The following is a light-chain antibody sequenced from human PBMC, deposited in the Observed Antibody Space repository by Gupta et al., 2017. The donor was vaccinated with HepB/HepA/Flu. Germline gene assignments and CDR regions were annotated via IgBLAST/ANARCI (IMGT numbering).Light chain of an antibody. CDR1: KLGDKY. J-gene: IGLJ3*02. CDR3: QAWDTSRVV. Sequence: SYELTQSPSLSVSPGQTATITCSGDKLGDKYACWYQQKPGQSPILVIHQNNKRPSGIPERFSGFNSGNTATLTISGTQAMDEADYYCQAWDTSRVVFGGGTKLTGL. V-gene: IGLV3-1*01. CDR2: QNN.